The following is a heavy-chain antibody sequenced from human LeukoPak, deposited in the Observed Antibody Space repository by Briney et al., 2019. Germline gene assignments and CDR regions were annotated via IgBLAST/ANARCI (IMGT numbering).Heavy chain of an antibody. V-gene: IGHV3-7*04. CDR1: GFPVSSYW. CDR3: TRVGHIDEGIDY. CDR2: IKQDGSKK. J-gene: IGHJ4*02. Sequence: PGGSLRLSCVASGFPVSSYWMTWVRQAPGKGLEWVANIKQDGSKKSYVDSVKGRFTISRDNAKNSLYLQMNSLRAEDTAIYYCTRVGHIDEGIDYWGQGTLVTVSS.